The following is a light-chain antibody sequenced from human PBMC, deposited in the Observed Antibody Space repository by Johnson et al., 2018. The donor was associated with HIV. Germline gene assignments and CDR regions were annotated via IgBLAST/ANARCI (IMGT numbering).Light chain of an antibody. CDR2: DNN. J-gene: IGLJ1*01. V-gene: IGLV1-51*01. CDR1: SSNIGNNY. CDR3: GTWDSNLSAFV. Sequence: QSILTQPPSVSAAPGQKVTISCSGSSSNIGNNYVSWYQQLPGTAPKLLIYDNNKRPSGTPDRFSGSKSDTSGILGITGLLRGDEAAYYFGTWDSNLSAFVVGAGTKVTVL.